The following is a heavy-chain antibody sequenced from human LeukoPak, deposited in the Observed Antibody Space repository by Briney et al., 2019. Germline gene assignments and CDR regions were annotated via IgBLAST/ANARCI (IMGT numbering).Heavy chain of an antibody. V-gene: IGHV3-21*01. CDR2: ISSSSSCI. D-gene: IGHD5-18*01. CDR3: ARRGYSYGQEYFQH. J-gene: IGHJ1*01. CDR1: GFTLSSYS. Sequence: GGSLRLSRAASGFTLSSYSMNWVRQAPGKGLEWVSSISSSSSCIYYADSVKGRFTISRDNAKNSLYLQMNSLRAEDTAVYYCARRGYSYGQEYFQHWGQGTLVTVSS.